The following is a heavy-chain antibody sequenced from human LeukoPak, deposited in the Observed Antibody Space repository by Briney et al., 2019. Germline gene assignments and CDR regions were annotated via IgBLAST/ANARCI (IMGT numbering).Heavy chain of an antibody. CDR3: TRAFEGYCSSGRCPDFDY. J-gene: IGHJ4*02. CDR2: ISSSSTYK. CDR1: GFTFGDYL. V-gene: IGHV3-21*01. Sequence: GGSLRLSCTASGFTFGDYLMSWFRRAPGKGLEWVSSISSSSTYKNYADSVRGRFTISRDNAKDLLYLQMNSLRAEDTAVYYCTRAFEGYCSSGRCPDFDYWGQGALVTVSS. D-gene: IGHD2-15*01.